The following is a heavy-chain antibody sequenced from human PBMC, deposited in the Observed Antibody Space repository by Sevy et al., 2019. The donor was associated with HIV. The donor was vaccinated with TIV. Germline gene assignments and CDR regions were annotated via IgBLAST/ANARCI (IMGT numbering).Heavy chain of an antibody. Sequence: SETLSLTCIVSGGSISSSLYYWGWIRQPPGKGLEWIVTLYYTGSIYYNPSLRTRLTISADSSQNQFSLKLSSVTAADTALYFCARTQGGSTDGGDSSSYYYEGDHYFDLWGQGLLVTVSS. CDR1: GGSISSSLYY. CDR2: LYYTGSI. V-gene: IGHV4-39*01. CDR3: ARTQGGSTDGGDSSSYYYEGDHYFDL. D-gene: IGHD3-22*01. J-gene: IGHJ4*02.